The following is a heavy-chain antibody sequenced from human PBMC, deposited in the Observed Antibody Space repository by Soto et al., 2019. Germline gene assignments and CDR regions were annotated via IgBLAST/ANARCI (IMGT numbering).Heavy chain of an antibody. V-gene: IGHV3-64*04. CDR3: AREHSSSGLNWFDP. J-gene: IGHJ5*02. Sequence: GGSLRLSCADSGFTFTDYGMHWVRQAPGKGLEYVSAISSNGSNTYYADSVKGRFTISRDNAKNSLYLQMNSLRDEDTAVYYCAREHSSSGLNWFDPWGQGTLVTVSS. CDR2: ISSNGSNT. D-gene: IGHD6-6*01. CDR1: GFTFTDYG.